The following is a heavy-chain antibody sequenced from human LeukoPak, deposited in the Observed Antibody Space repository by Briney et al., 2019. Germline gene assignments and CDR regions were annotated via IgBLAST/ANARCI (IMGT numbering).Heavy chain of an antibody. Sequence: PSETLSLTCAVSGDSISSTNWWTWVRQPPGKGLEWIGEIHHSGTTNYNSSLKSRVTISVDKSKNQFSLNLSSVTAADTAVYYCARHYGPWGQGTLVTVSS. D-gene: IGHD3-16*01. J-gene: IGHJ4*02. CDR1: GDSISSTNW. CDR3: ARHYGP. CDR2: IHHSGTT. V-gene: IGHV4-4*02.